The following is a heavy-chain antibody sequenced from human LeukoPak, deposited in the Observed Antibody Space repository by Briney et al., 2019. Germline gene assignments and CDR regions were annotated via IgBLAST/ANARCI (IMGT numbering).Heavy chain of an antibody. D-gene: IGHD3-10*01. CDR2: IKQDGSEK. Sequence: GGSLRLSCAASGSTFSSYWMSWVRQAPGKGLEWVANIKQDGSEKYYVDSVKGRFTISRDNAKNSLYLQMNSLRAEDTAVYYCARPSLYYYGSGSYDYWGQGTLVTVSS. CDR3: ARPSLYYYGSGSYDY. V-gene: IGHV3-7*01. J-gene: IGHJ4*02. CDR1: GSTFSSYW.